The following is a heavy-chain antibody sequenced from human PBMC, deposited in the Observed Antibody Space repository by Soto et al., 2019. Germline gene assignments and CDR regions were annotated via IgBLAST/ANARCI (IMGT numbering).Heavy chain of an antibody. CDR2: INPSGGST. V-gene: IGHV1-46*01. Sequence: QVQLVQSGAEVKKPGASVKVSCKASGYTFTSYYMHWVRQAPGQGLEWMGIINPSGGSTSYAQKFQGRVTMTRDTSTSTVYIELSSLRSEDTAVYYCARDLAGETEDYWGQGTLVTVSS. CDR3: ARDLAGETEDY. J-gene: IGHJ4*02. D-gene: IGHD7-27*01. CDR1: GYTFTSYY.